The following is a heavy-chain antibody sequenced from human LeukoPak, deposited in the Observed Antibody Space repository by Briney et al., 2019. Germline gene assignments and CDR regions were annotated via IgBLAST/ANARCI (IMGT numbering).Heavy chain of an antibody. J-gene: IGHJ4*02. V-gene: IGHV3-23*01. CDR2: ITGSGGST. D-gene: IGHD3-22*01. Sequence: GGSLRLSCVVSGFTFSSYAMSWVRQAPGKGLEWVSAITGSGGSTYYADSVKGRFTSSRDNSKNTLYLQMNSLRAEDAAVYYCAKGDYYDSSGSGPTFDYWARAPWSPSPQ. CDR3: AKGDYYDSSGSGPTFDY. CDR1: GFTFSSYA.